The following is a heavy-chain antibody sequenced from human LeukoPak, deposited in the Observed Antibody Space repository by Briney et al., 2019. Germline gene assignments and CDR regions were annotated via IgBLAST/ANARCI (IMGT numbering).Heavy chain of an antibody. V-gene: IGHV3-53*01. J-gene: IGHJ4*02. CDR1: GFTVSSNY. D-gene: IGHD3-22*01. CDR3: ARVNSSGYYDYFDY. Sequence: GGSLRLSCAASGFTVSSNYMSWVRQAPGKGLEWVSVIYSGGSTYYADSVKGRFTISRDNSKNTLYLQMNSLRAEDTAVYYCARVNSSGYYDYFDYWGQGTLVTVSS. CDR2: IYSGGST.